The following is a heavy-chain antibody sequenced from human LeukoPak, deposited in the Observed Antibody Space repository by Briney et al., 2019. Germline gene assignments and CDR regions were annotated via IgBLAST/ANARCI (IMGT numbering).Heavy chain of an antibody. CDR2: ISSSGSTL. D-gene: IGHD5/OR15-5a*01. J-gene: IGHJ4*02. CDR1: GFTFRSAW. Sequence: GGSLRLSCTASGFTFRSAWMSWARQAPGKGLEWVSSISSSGSTLSYADSVKGRFTISRDNAKKSLFLQMNSLRAEDTAVYYCAVSFDYWGQGTLVTVSS. CDR3: AVSFDY. V-gene: IGHV3-48*01.